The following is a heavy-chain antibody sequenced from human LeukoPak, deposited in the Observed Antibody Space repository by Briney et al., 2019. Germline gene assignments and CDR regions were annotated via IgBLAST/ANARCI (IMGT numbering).Heavy chain of an antibody. D-gene: IGHD6-19*01. CDR2: IYPGDSDT. CDR3: ARVRRQWLAAYYFDY. CDR1: GYSFTSYW. Sequence: GESLKISCKGSGYSFTSYWIGWVRQMPGKGLEWMGIIYPGDSDTRYSPSFQGQVTISADKSISTAYLQWSSLKAPDTAMYYCARVRRQWLAAYYFDYWGQGTLVTVSP. J-gene: IGHJ4*02. V-gene: IGHV5-51*01.